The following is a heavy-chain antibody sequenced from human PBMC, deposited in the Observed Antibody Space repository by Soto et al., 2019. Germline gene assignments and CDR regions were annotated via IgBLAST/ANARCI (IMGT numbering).Heavy chain of an antibody. CDR2: INYSGNT. J-gene: IGHJ5*02. CDR1: GVSITSRSYY. V-gene: IGHV4-39*01. D-gene: IGHD4-17*01. CDR3: ARRSGYGDYNWFDP. Sequence: PSETLSLTCTVSGVSITSRSYYWGWIRQPPGKGLEWIGSINYSGNTYYNPSLNSRVTISVDTSKNQFPLRLSSVTATDTAVYYCARRSGYGDYNWFDPWGPGAQVTVS.